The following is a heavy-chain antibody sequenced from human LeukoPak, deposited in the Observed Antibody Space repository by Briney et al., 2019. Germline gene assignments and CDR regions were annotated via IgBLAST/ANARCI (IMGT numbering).Heavy chain of an antibody. CDR2: ISGSGGST. J-gene: IGHJ4*02. CDR1: GFTFSSYA. D-gene: IGHD5-12*01. Sequence: GGSLRLSCAASGFTFSSYAMSWVRQAPGKGLEWVSAISGSGGSTYYADSVKGRFTISRDNSKNTLYLQMNSLRAEDTAVYYCAKDKGAHVWATWDYWGQGTLATVSS. V-gene: IGHV3-23*01. CDR3: AKDKGAHVWATWDY.